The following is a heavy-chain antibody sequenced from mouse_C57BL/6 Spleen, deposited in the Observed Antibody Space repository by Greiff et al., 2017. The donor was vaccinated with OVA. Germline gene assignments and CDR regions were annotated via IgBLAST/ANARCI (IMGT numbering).Heavy chain of an antibody. Sequence: QVQLKQPGAELVMPGASVKLSCKASGYTFTSYWMHWVKQRPGQGLEWIGEIDPSDSYTNYNQKFKGKSTLTVDKSSSTAYMQLSSLTSEDSAVYYCARKKYYGSPRGAMDYWGQGTSVTVSS. V-gene: IGHV1-69*01. J-gene: IGHJ4*01. CDR1: GYTFTSYW. D-gene: IGHD1-1*01. CDR2: IDPSDSYT. CDR3: ARKKYYGSPRGAMDY.